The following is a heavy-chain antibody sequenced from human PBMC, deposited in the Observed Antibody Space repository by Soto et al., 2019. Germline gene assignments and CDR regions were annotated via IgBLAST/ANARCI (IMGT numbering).Heavy chain of an antibody. CDR1: GFTVSSKY. D-gene: IGHD3-3*01. J-gene: IGHJ3*02. V-gene: IGHV3-66*01. Sequence: EVQLVESGGGLVQPGGSLRLSCAASGFTVSSKYMNWVRQAPGKGLEWVSIIHSGGSTYYADSVKGRFTISRDNSKNTLYLQMNSLRAEDTAVYYCARDHPSSSYIGAFDIWGRGTMVIVSS. CDR3: ARDHPSSSYIGAFDI. CDR2: IHSGGST.